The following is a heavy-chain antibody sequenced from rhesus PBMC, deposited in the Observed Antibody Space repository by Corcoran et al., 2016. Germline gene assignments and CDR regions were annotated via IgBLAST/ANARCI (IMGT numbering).Heavy chain of an antibody. V-gene: IGHV4-80*01. D-gene: IGHD6-31*01. Sequence: QVQLQESGPGLVKPSETLSLTCAVSGASTSSYWWSWIRQSPGKGLEWIGGINGDRGSTYYNPALKSLVTISKDASKNQFSLRLSSVTAADTAVYYCVREDTSSGWYSDYWGQGVLVTVSS. CDR1: GASTSSYW. CDR3: VREDTSSGWYSDY. J-gene: IGHJ4*01. CDR2: INGDRGST.